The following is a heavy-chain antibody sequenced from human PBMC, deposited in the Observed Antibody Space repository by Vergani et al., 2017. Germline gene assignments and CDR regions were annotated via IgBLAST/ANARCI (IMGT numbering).Heavy chain of an antibody. J-gene: IGHJ5*02. V-gene: IGHV4-39*01. D-gene: IGHD3-3*01. CDR1: GGSISSSSYY. CDR2: IYYSGST. CDR3: ARQTDYDFWSGFSP. Sequence: QLQLQQSAPGLVKPSETLSLTCTVSGGSISSSSYYWGWIRQPPGKGLEWIGSIYYSGSTYYNPSIKSRVTISVDTSKNQFSLKLSFVTAADTAVYYCARQTDYDFWSGFSPWGQGTLVTVSS.